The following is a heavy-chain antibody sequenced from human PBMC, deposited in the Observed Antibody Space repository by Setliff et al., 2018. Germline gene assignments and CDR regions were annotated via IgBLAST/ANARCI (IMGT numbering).Heavy chain of an antibody. CDR2: INPSGGST. Sequence: ASVKVSCKASGYTFTSYYMHWVRQAPGQGLEWMGIINPSGGSTSYAQKFQGRVTMTRDTSTSTVYMELSRLRSDDTAVYYCARDRDSSGYPYYFDYWGQGTLVTVSS. CDR1: GYTFTSYY. D-gene: IGHD3-22*01. V-gene: IGHV1-46*01. J-gene: IGHJ4*02. CDR3: ARDRDSSGYPYYFDY.